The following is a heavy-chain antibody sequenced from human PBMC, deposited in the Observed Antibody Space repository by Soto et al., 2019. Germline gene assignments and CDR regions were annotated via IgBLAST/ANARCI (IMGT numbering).Heavy chain of an antibody. Sequence: ASVKVSCKASGYTFTSYGISWVRQAPGQGLEWMGWISAYNGNTNYAQKLQVRVTMTTDTSTSTAYMELWSLRSDDTAVYYCAFRGYSSGLGAFDIWGQGTMVTVSS. CDR1: GYTFTSYG. D-gene: IGHD5-18*01. J-gene: IGHJ3*02. V-gene: IGHV1-18*01. CDR2: ISAYNGNT. CDR3: AFRGYSSGLGAFDI.